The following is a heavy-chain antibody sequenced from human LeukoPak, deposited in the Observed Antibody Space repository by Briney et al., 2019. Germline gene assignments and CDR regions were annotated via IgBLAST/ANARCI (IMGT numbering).Heavy chain of an antibody. CDR2: VYYTGKT. CDR3: ARHLAREWELLGYFDY. D-gene: IGHD1-26*01. Sequence: SETLSLTCTVSGDSISSYYYWSWIRQPPGKALEWIGYVYYTGKTNYNPSLKSRVTISVDTSKNQLSLKLSSVTAADTAVYYCARHLAREWELLGYFDYWGQGTLVTVSS. CDR1: GDSISSYYY. V-gene: IGHV4-59*08. J-gene: IGHJ4*02.